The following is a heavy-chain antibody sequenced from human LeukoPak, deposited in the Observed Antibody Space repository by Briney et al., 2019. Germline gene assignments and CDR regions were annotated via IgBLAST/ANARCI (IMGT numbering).Heavy chain of an antibody. Sequence: SETLSLTCSVSGGSVRSDISHWSWIRQPPGTGLEWIGYVHYSGSANYNPSLESRVTMSLDNSENQFSLDLTSVTAADTAVYYCARNRGWYATDVWGQGAAVTVSS. D-gene: IGHD6-19*01. CDR2: VHYSGSA. CDR3: ARNRGWYATDV. J-gene: IGHJ6*02. V-gene: IGHV4-61*01. CDR1: GGSVRSDISH.